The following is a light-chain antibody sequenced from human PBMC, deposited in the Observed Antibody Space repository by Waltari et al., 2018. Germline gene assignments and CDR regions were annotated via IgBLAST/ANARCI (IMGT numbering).Light chain of an antibody. CDR1: QRVLYSSNNKNY. J-gene: IGKJ4*01. CDR3: QQYYETPLT. CDR2: WAS. V-gene: IGKV4-1*01. Sequence: DIVMTQSPDSLAVSLGERATINCKASQRVLYSSNNKNYLAWYQQKPGQPPKLLIYWASNRESGVPGRFSGSGSGTDFTLTISSLQAEDVAVYYCQQYYETPLTFGGGTKVEIK.